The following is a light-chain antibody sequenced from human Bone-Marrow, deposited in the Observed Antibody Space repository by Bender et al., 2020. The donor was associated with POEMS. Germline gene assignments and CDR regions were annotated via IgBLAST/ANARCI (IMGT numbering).Light chain of an antibody. CDR3: SSHTSSNIL. Sequence: QSALTQPASVSGSPGQSITISCTGSSTDVGNYNLVSWYQQLSGKAPKVILYEVTKRPSGVSSRFSGSRSGNTASLTISGLRAEDEAHYYCSSHTSSNILFGGGTMLTVL. CDR2: EVT. V-gene: IGLV2-14*02. CDR1: STDVGNYNL. J-gene: IGLJ2*01.